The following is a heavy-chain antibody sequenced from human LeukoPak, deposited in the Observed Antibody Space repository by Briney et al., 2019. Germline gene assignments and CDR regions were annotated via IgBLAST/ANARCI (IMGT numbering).Heavy chain of an antibody. D-gene: IGHD6-19*01. V-gene: IGHV3-21*01. Sequence: GGSLRLSCAASGFTFSSYSMNWVRQAPGKGLEWVSSISSSSSYIYYADSVKGRFTISRDNAKNSLYLQMNSLRAEDTAVYYCARDPPDSGGWPDYWGQGTLVTVSS. CDR1: GFTFSSYS. J-gene: IGHJ4*02. CDR2: ISSSSSYI. CDR3: ARDPPDSGGWPDY.